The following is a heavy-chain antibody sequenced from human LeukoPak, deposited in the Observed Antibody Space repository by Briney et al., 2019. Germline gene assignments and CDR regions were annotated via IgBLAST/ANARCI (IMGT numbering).Heavy chain of an antibody. CDR3: ARDTDTGNYYGSGSYYSPPGY. J-gene: IGHJ4*02. CDR1: GYTFTDFY. Sequence: ASVKVSCKASGYTFTDFYIHWVRQAPGQGLEWMGWISAYNGNTNCAQKLQGRVTMTTDTSTSTAYMELRSLRSDDTAVYYCARDTDTGNYYGSGSYYSPPGYWGQGTLVTVSS. D-gene: IGHD3-10*01. V-gene: IGHV1-18*04. CDR2: ISAYNGNT.